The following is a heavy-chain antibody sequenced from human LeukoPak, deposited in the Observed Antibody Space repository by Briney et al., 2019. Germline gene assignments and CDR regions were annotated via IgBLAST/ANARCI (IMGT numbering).Heavy chain of an antibody. CDR2: ISAYNGNT. J-gene: IGHJ3*02. CDR1: GYTFTSYG. V-gene: IGHV1-18*01. CDR3: ARVNRLRMGRYYYDSSGYPVRLFDI. Sequence: ASVKVSCKASGYTFTSYGISWVRQAPGQGLEWMGWISAYNGNTNYAQKLQGRVTMTTDTSTSTAYMELRSLRSDDTAVYYCARVNRLRMGRYYYDSSGYPVRLFDIWGQGTMVTVSS. D-gene: IGHD3-22*01.